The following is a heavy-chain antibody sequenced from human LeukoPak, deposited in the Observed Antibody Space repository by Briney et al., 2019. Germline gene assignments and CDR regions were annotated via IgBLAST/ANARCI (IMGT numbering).Heavy chain of an antibody. CDR1: GITFSSYA. V-gene: IGHV3-23*01. CDR2: ISGTGGST. D-gene: IGHD3-22*01. CDR3: AKDPIAYYYDSGGYYDPFDI. Sequence: GGSLRLSCAASGITFSSYAMSWVRQAPGRGLEWVSVISGTGGSTYYADSVKGRFTDSRDNSKSTLYLQMNSLRAEDTAVYYCAKDPIAYYYDSGGYYDPFDIWGQGTLVTVSS. J-gene: IGHJ3*02.